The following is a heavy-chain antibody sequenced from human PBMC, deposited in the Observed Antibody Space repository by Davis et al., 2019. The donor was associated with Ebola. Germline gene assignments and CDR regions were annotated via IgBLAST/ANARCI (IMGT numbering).Heavy chain of an antibody. Sequence: GESLKISCAASGFTFYSYAMSWVRQAPGKGLEWVSAITGSGGSTYYIGSVRGRFTISRDNSKNTLYLQMNSLRAEDTAVYYCAREGKYRDESRTFDYWGQGTLVTVSS. CDR2: ITGSGGST. CDR3: AREGKYRDESRTFDY. CDR1: GFTFYSYA. J-gene: IGHJ4*02. D-gene: IGHD2-2*01. V-gene: IGHV3-23*01.